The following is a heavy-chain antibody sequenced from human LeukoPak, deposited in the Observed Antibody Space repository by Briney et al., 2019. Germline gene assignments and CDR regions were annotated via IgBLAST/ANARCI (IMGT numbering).Heavy chain of an antibody. Sequence: GGSLRLSCAASGFTVSSYYMSWVRQAPGKGLEWVSVIYSGGNTYYADSVKGRFTISRDNSKNTLYLQMNSLRAEDTAVYYCVRDFGAFWGRGTLVTVSS. V-gene: IGHV3-53*01. D-gene: IGHD3-10*01. CDR1: GFTVSSYY. J-gene: IGHJ2*01. CDR3: VRDFGAF. CDR2: IYSGGNT.